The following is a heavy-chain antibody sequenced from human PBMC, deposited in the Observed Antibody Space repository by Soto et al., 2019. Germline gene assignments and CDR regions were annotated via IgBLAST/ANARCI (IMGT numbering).Heavy chain of an antibody. CDR3: ARSAISPFGGLIGPFDY. Sequence: QVQLVQSGAEEKKPGASVKVSCEASGYTFTGYAIHWVRQAPGQRLEWMGWINAGNGNTKYSQKFQGRVTITRDTYASTAYMELSSLRSEDTAVYYCARSAISPFGGLIGPFDYWGQGNLVIVSS. CDR2: INAGNGNT. V-gene: IGHV1-3*05. D-gene: IGHD3-16*02. CDR1: GYTFTGYA. J-gene: IGHJ4*02.